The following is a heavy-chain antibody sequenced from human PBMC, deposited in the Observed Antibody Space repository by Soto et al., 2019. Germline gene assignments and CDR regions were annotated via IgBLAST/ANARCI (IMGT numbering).Heavy chain of an antibody. V-gene: IGHV3-30*18. J-gene: IGHJ6*03. CDR2: ISYDGSNK. Sequence: QVQLVESGGGVVQPGRSLRLSCAASGFTFSSYGMHWVRQAPGKGLEWVAVISYDGSNKYYADSVKGRFTISRDNSRNTLYLQVNSLRAEDTAVYYCAKPVAGSYYYYYMDVWGKGTTVTVSS. CDR1: GFTFSSYG. CDR3: AKPVAGSYYYYYMDV. D-gene: IGHD6-19*01.